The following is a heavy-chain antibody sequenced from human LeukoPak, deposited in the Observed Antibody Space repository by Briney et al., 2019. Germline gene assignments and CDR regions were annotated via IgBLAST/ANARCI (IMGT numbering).Heavy chain of an antibody. CDR1: GYTFTSYG. J-gene: IGHJ4*02. CDR2: ISAYNGNT. Sequence: ASVKVSCKASGYTFTSYGISWVRQAPGQGLEWMGWISAYNGNTNYAQKLQGRVTMTTDTSTSTAYMELRSLRSDDTAVYYCARDRNTLSSWSPMVTPGDYWGQGTLVTVSS. D-gene: IGHD6-13*01. CDR3: ARDRNTLSSWSPMVTPGDY. V-gene: IGHV1-18*01.